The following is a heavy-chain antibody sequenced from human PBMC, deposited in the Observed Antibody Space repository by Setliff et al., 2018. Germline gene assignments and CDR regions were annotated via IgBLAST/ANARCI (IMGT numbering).Heavy chain of an antibody. CDR3: ARPLWYDYGYNGMDV. D-gene: IGHD3-16*01. CDR1: GFTFSDSW. J-gene: IGHJ6*02. V-gene: IGHV3-15*01. CDR2: IKSKTDGGTT. Sequence: PGGSPRLSCAASGFTFSDSWMGWVRQAPGKGLEWVGRIKSKTDGGTTDYAAPVKGRFTISRDDSKNMLYLQMNGLKAEDTAMYYCARPLWYDYGYNGMDVWGQGTTVTVSS.